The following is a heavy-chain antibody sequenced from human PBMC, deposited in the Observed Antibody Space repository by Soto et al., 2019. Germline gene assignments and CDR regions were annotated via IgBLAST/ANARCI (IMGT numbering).Heavy chain of an antibody. CDR2: TFNRGSA. CDR3: ARDTGYPYGATFDY. D-gene: IGHD3-10*01. J-gene: IGHJ4*02. CDR1: GVSITSYY. V-gene: IGHV4-4*07. Sequence: SGTLSLTCTVSGVSITSYYWNWIRQPAGKGLEWIGRTFNRGSASYNPSLRSRVTVSIDTSGNQFSLKLTSVTAADTAVYSCARDTGYPYGATFDYWGPGHLVNLS.